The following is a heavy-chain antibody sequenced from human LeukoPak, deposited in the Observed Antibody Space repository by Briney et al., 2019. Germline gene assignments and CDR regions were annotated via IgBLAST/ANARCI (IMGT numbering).Heavy chain of an antibody. CDR1: RYTFTSYD. CDR3: ARKNYGSNRLFDP. J-gene: IGHJ5*02. D-gene: IGHD4/OR15-4a*01. Sequence: ASVKVSCKASRYTFTSYDINWVRQAAGQGLEWMGWMNPNSGNTVYAQKFQGRVTMTRNTSISTAYMELSSLRSEDTPVYYCARKNYGSNRLFDPWGQGTLVTVSS. V-gene: IGHV1-8*01. CDR2: MNPNSGNT.